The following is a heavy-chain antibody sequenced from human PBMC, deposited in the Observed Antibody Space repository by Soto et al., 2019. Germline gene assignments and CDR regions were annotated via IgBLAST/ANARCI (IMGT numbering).Heavy chain of an antibody. CDR2: IYPSGTI. CDR3: ARDPPKITIFGVVIPTYYYYGMDV. CDR1: GVSITTTGYS. D-gene: IGHD3-3*01. J-gene: IGHJ6*02. V-gene: IGHV4-30-2*01. Sequence: SETLSLTCAVSGVSITTTGYSWSWIRQPPGKGLEWIGYIYPSGTIFYNPSLNSRVTISIDTSKNQFSLKLSSVTAADTAVYYCARDPPKITIFGVVIPTYYYYGMDVWGQGTTVTVSS.